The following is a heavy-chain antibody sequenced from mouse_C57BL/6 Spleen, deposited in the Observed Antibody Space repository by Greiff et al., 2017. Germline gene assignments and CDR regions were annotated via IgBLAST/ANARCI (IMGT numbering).Heavy chain of an antibody. Sequence: VQLQQPGAELVRPGSSVKLSCKASGYTFTSYWMDWVKQRPGQGLEWIGNIYPSDSETHYNQKFKDKATLTVDKSSSTAYMQLSSQTSEDSAVYYCARGDYGYDNYFDYWGQGTTLTVSS. V-gene: IGHV1-61*01. CDR3: ARGDYGYDNYFDY. CDR2: IYPSDSET. J-gene: IGHJ2*01. CDR1: GYTFTSYW. D-gene: IGHD2-2*01.